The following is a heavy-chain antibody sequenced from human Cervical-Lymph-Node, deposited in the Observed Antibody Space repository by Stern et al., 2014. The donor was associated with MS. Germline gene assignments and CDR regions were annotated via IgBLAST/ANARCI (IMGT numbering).Heavy chain of an antibody. Sequence: EVQLVQSGAEVKKPGESLKISCKASGYNFTNYWIGWVRQMPGKGLEWMGIIYPGDSDTRYHPSFRGQVTISADKSINVAFLQWSSLKASDSAMYYCAIGDGYGPWGQGTLVTVSS. J-gene: IGHJ5*02. CDR2: IYPGDSDT. CDR1: GYNFTNYW. CDR3: AIGDGYGP. D-gene: IGHD5-18*01. V-gene: IGHV5-51*03.